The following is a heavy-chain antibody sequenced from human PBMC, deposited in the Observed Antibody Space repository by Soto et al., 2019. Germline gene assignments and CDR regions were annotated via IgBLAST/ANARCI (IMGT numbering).Heavy chain of an antibody. V-gene: IGHV5-51*01. J-gene: IGHJ4*02. Sequence: GESLKISCKGSGYSFTSYWIGWVRQMPGKGLEWMGIIYPGDSDTRYSPSFQGQVTISADKSISTAYLQWSSLKASDTAMYYCARHERRMVYDILTVYDWDYWGKGTLVTVPS. CDR3: ARHERRMVYDILTVYDWDY. CDR1: GYSFTSYW. CDR2: IYPGDSDT. D-gene: IGHD3-9*01.